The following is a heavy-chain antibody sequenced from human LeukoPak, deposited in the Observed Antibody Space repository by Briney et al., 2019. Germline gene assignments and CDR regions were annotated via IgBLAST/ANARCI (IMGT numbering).Heavy chain of an antibody. V-gene: IGHV3-48*03. CDR2: ISSSCSTI. D-gene: IGHD3-9*01. CDR1: GFTFSSYE. J-gene: IGHJ6*04. Sequence: PGGSLRLSCAASGFTFSSYEMNWARQAPGKGLEWVSYISSSCSTIYYADSVKGRFTISRDNAKNSLYLQMNSLRAEDTAVYYCAALGADYDILTGYSRLGYYGMDVWGKGTTVTVSS. CDR3: AALGADYDILTGYSRLGYYGMDV.